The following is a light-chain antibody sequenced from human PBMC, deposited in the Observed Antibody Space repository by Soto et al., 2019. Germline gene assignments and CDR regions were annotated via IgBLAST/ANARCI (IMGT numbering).Light chain of an antibody. CDR1: QSVSTY. CDR3: QQRSNWRT. V-gene: IGKV3-11*01. Sequence: EIVLTQSPAPLSLSPGARATLSCRASQSVSTYLAWYQQKHGQAPRLLIYDASNRATGIPARFSGSGSGTDFTLTISSLEPEDFAVYYCQQRSNWRTFGQGTKVEIK. J-gene: IGKJ1*01. CDR2: DAS.